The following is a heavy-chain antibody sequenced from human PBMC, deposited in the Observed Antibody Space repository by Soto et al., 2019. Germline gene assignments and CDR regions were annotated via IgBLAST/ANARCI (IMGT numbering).Heavy chain of an antibody. CDR2: MNPNSGNA. CDR1: GDTFTNYD. CDR3: ARGRNGMDV. V-gene: IGHV1-8*01. Sequence: QVQLVQSGAEVKKPGASVKVSCKASGDTFTNYDIKWVRQATGQGLEWMGWMNPNSGNAGYAQKFQGRVTMSRNTATSTAYMELSSLRSEDTAVYYCARGRNGMDVWGQGTTVSVSS. J-gene: IGHJ6*02.